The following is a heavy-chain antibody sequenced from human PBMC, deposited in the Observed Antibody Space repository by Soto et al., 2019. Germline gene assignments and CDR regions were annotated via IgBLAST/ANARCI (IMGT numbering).Heavy chain of an antibody. CDR2: INHSGST. Sequence: SETLSLTCAVYGGSFSGYYWRWIRQPPGKGLEWIGEINHSGSTNYNPSLKSRVTISVDTSKNQFSLKLSSVTAADTAVYYCARVLATMIVVDAFDIWGQGTMVTVSS. D-gene: IGHD3-22*01. CDR1: GGSFSGYY. V-gene: IGHV4-34*01. CDR3: ARVLATMIVVDAFDI. J-gene: IGHJ3*02.